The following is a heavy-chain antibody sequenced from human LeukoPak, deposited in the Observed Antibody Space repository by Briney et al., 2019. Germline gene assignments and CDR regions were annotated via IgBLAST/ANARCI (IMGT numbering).Heavy chain of an antibody. CDR2: ISGSGGST. CDR1: GFTFSSYA. Sequence: GGSLRLSCAASGFTFSSYAMSWVRQAPGKGLEWVSAISGSGGSTYYADSVKGRFTISRDNAKNSLYLQMNSLRAEDTALYYCARDQYYYDSSGYYIYYFDYWGQGTLVTVSS. CDR3: ARDQYYYDSSGYYIYYFDY. D-gene: IGHD3-22*01. V-gene: IGHV3-23*01. J-gene: IGHJ4*02.